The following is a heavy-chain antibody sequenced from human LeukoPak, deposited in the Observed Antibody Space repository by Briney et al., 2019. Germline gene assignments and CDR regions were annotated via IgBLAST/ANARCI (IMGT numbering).Heavy chain of an antibody. CDR2: IKQDGSEK. D-gene: IGHD3-22*01. Sequence: PGGSLRLSCAASGFTFSSYWISWVRQAPGKGLEWVAHIKQDGSEKYYVDSVKGRFTISRDNAKNSLYLQMNSLRAEDTAVYYCARPSLFYYYDSSGYSEGWFDPWGQGTLVTVSS. CDR3: ARPSLFYYYDSSGYSEGWFDP. V-gene: IGHV3-7*01. CDR1: GFTFSSYW. J-gene: IGHJ5*02.